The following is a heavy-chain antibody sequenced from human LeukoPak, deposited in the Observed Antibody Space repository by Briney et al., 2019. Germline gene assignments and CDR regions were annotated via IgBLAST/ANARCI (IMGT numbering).Heavy chain of an antibody. Sequence: SEALSLTCTVSGGSISSYYWSWIRQPPGKGLEWIGYIYYSGSTNYNPSLKSRVTISVDTSKNQFSLKLSSVTAADTAMYYCARESGTITMVRGVIDLWGQGTLVTVSS. CDR3: ARESGTITMVRGVIDL. J-gene: IGHJ5*02. D-gene: IGHD3-10*01. V-gene: IGHV4-59*01. CDR1: GGSISSYY. CDR2: IYYSGST.